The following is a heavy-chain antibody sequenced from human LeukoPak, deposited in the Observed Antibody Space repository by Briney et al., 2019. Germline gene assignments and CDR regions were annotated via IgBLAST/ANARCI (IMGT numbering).Heavy chain of an antibody. J-gene: IGHJ4*02. CDR3: VRGGDYSFAYYFDY. D-gene: IGHD4-11*01. CDR1: GFTFSSHG. V-gene: IGHV3-23*01. CDR2: ISGSGDNT. Sequence: GGSLRLSCAASGFTFSSHGMSWVRQAPGKGLEWVSTISGSGDNTYYADSVKGRFTISRDNSKNTLYLQMNSLRAEDTAVYYCVRGGDYSFAYYFDYWGQGTLVTVSS.